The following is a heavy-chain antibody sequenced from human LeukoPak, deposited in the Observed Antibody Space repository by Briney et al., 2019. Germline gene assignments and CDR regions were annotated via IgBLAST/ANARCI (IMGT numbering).Heavy chain of an antibody. D-gene: IGHD2-8*01. V-gene: IGHV3-30*02. CDR1: GFQFSRNG. Sequence: GGSLRLSCTASGFQFSRNGMHWVRQAPGKGLEWAAFIRYDGTKTFYGDSVRGRFTISRDNSKNTLYLEMNSLRHEDTAVYSCARDFDDVNGNFYYIPDFWGQGTLVTVSS. J-gene: IGHJ4*02. CDR2: IRYDGTKT. CDR3: ARDFDDVNGNFYYIPDF.